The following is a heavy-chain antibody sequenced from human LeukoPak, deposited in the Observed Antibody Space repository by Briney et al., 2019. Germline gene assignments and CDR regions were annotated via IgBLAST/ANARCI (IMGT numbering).Heavy chain of an antibody. D-gene: IGHD5-24*01. Sequence: GGSLRLSCVAFGFPFSSYWMAWVRQAPGKGLEWVANIKQDGSKKSYVDSVKGRFTISRDNAKNSLYLQMNSLRAEDTAIYYCTRVGYIDEGIDYWGQGTLVTVSS. CDR2: IKQDGSKK. V-gene: IGHV3-7*04. CDR1: GFPFSSYW. J-gene: IGHJ4*02. CDR3: TRVGYIDEGIDY.